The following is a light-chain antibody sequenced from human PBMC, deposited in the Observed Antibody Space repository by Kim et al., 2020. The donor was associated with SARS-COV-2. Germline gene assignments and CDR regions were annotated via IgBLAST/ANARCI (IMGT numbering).Light chain of an antibody. CDR2: ENN. CDR3: QSYDSGLSGSV. CDR1: SSNVGGGYD. Sequence: QRVTISCTGGSSNVGGGYDVHWYQQLPGTAPKVLIYENNKRPSGVPDRFSASESATSASLAITGLQAEDEADYYCQSYDSGLSGSVFGGGTKLTVL. J-gene: IGLJ3*02. V-gene: IGLV1-40*01.